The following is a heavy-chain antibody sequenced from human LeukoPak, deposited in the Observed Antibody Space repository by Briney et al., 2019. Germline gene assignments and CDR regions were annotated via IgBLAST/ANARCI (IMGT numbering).Heavy chain of an antibody. CDR3: ASRPRITMVRGVIPSDY. Sequence: PSETLSLTCAVYGGSFSGYYWSWIRQPPGKGLEWIGEINHSGSTNYNPSLKSRVTISVDTSKNQFSLKLSSVTAADTAVYYCASRPRITMVRGVIPSDYWGQGTLVTVSS. V-gene: IGHV4-34*01. CDR2: INHSGST. CDR1: GGSFSGYY. D-gene: IGHD3-10*01. J-gene: IGHJ4*02.